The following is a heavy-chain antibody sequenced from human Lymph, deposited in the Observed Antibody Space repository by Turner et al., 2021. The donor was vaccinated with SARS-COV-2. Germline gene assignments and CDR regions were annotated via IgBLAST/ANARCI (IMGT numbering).Heavy chain of an antibody. J-gene: IGHJ4*02. Sequence: QVQLVQSGAEVKKPGASVKVSCKVSGYTLTELSIPWVRQAPGKGLEWMGGFDPEDGETIYEQKFQGRVTMTEDTSTDTAYMELSSLRSEDTAVYYCATLKSNWKILTGRYYFDFWGQGTLVTVSS. D-gene: IGHD1-1*01. CDR3: ATLKSNWKILTGRYYFDF. CDR2: FDPEDGET. V-gene: IGHV1-24*01. CDR1: GYTLTELS.